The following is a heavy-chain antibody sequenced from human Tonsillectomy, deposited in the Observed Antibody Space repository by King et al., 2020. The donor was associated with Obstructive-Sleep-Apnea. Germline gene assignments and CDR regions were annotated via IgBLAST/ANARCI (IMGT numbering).Heavy chain of an antibody. CDR1: GYSFTTYW. D-gene: IGHD5-12*01. J-gene: IGHJ4*02. Sequence: VQLVQSGAEVKKPGESLKISCKGSGYSFTTYWIGWVRQMPGKGLEWMGIIYPGDSHTRYSPSFQGQITISADKSISTAYLLGSSLKASDTAMYYCARLEGDIAAVSHNYDYWGQGTLVTVSS. V-gene: IGHV5-51*01. CDR2: IYPGDSHT. CDR3: ARLEGDIAAVSHNYDY.